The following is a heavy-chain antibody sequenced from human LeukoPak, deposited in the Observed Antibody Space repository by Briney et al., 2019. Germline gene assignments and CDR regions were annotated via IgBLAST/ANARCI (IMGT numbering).Heavy chain of an antibody. D-gene: IGHD2-2*01. Sequence: PSETLSLPCTVSGGSLSSYYWSWLRQPPGKGLEWIGYIYYSGSTNYHPSLKSRVTISVDTSKSQFSLKLTSVTAADTAVYYCARDRAYQPLLHDTDVLYYYDGMDVWGQGTTVTVSS. CDR3: ARDRAYQPLLHDTDVLYYYDGMDV. V-gene: IGHV4-59*01. CDR1: GGSLSSYY. J-gene: IGHJ6*02. CDR2: IYYSGST.